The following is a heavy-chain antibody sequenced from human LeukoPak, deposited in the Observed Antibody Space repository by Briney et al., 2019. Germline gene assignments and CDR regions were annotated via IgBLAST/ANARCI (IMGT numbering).Heavy chain of an antibody. V-gene: IGHV4-30-2*01. CDR2: IYPRGST. J-gene: IGHJ4*02. Sequence: PSETLSLTCAVSGGSISSGSYSWSWIRQPPGKGLEWIGYIYPRGSTYYNPSLKSRVILSLDKSANEFSLNLSSVTAADTAVYYCARFSPRAMGNFLDFWGQGTLVTVSS. CDR3: ARFSPRAMGNFLDF. CDR1: GGSISSGSYS. D-gene: IGHD7-27*01.